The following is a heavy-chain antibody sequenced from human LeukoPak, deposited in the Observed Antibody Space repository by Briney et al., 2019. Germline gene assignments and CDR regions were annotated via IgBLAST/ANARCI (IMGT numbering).Heavy chain of an antibody. CDR1: GYTFTGYY. D-gene: IGHD2-15*01. CDR3: ARLPRMRGYCSGGSCHDAFDI. CDR2: FNPNSGGT. J-gene: IGHJ3*02. Sequence: ASVKVSCNASGYTFTGYYMHWVRQAPGQGLEWMGWFNPNSGGTNYAQKFQGRVTMTRETSISTAYMELSRLRSDDTAVYYCARLPRMRGYCSGGSCHDAFDIWGQGTMVTVSS. V-gene: IGHV1-2*02.